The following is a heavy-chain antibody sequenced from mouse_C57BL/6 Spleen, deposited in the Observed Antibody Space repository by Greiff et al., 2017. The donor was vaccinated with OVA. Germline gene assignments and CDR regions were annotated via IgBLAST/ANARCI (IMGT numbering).Heavy chain of an antibody. J-gene: IGHJ1*03. CDR3: ARFATVVAPYWYFDV. V-gene: IGHV14-3*01. Sequence: VQLKESVAELVRPGASVKLSCTASGFNIKNTYMHWVKQRPEQGLEWIGRIDPANGNTKYAPKFQGKATITADTSSNTAYLQLSSLTSEDTAIYYCARFATVVAPYWYFDVWGTGTTVTVSS. D-gene: IGHD1-1*01. CDR1: GFNIKNTY. CDR2: IDPANGNT.